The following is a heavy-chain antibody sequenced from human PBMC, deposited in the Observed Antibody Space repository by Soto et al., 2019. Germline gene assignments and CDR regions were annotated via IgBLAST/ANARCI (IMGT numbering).Heavy chain of an antibody. CDR1: GDSISSLY. D-gene: IGHD6-19*01. CDR3: ARSLWDTSGWKTDY. J-gene: IGHJ4*02. CDR2: IYYSGSI. V-gene: IGHV4-59*01. Sequence: QVQLQESGPGLVKPSETLSLTCAVSGDSISSLYWSWIRQPPGKGLEWIGYIYYSGSINYNPSLKSRVTISVDTSKNQFSVNLSSVTAADTAVYYCARSLWDTSGWKTDYWGQGTLVTVSS.